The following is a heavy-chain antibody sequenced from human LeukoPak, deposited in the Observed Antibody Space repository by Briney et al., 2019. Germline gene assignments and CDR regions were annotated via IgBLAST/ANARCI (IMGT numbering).Heavy chain of an antibody. D-gene: IGHD6-6*01. CDR3: ARLPSSPWGQQSY. J-gene: IGHJ4*02. CDR2: INHSGST. CDR1: GGSFSGYY. V-gene: IGHV4-34*01. Sequence: PSETLSLTCAVYGGSFSGYYWSWIRQPPGKGLEWIGEINHSGSTNYNPSLKSRVTISVDTSKNQFSLKLSSVTAADTAVYYCARLPSSPWGQQSYWGQGTLVTVSS.